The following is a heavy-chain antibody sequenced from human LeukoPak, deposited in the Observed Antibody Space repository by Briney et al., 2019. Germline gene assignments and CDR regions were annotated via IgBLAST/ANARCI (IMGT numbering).Heavy chain of an antibody. CDR3: ASPTYYYDSSGPSRFDY. D-gene: IGHD3-22*01. Sequence: ASVKVSCKASGYTFTSYYMHWVRQAPGQGLEWMGIINPSGGSTSYAQKFQGRVTMTRDTSTSTVYMELSSLRSEDTAVYYCASPTYYYDSSGPSRFDYWGQGTLVTVSS. J-gene: IGHJ4*02. V-gene: IGHV1-46*01. CDR1: GYTFTSYY. CDR2: INPSGGST.